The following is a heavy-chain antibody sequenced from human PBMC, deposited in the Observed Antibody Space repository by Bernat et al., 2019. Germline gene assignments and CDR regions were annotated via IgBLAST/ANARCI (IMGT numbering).Heavy chain of an antibody. CDR3: ARENGYDFKFDP. Sequence: QLQLQESGPGLVKPSETLSLTCTVSGGSISSSSYYWGWIRQPPGKGLEWIGSIYYSGSTYYNPSLKSRVTISVDTSKNQFSLKLSSVTAADTAVYYCARENGYDFKFDPWGQGTLVTVSS. CDR2: IYYSGST. J-gene: IGHJ5*02. V-gene: IGHV4-39*07. CDR1: GGSISSSSYY. D-gene: IGHD5-12*01.